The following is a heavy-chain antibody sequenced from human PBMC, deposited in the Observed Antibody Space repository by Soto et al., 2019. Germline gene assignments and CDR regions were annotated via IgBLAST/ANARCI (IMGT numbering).Heavy chain of an antibody. CDR2: ISYDGSDK. CDR1: GFIFRSYA. J-gene: IGHJ4*02. V-gene: IGHV3-30-3*01. CDR3: AKAPISGTDASSPYFDH. Sequence: GGSLRLSCAASGFIFRSYAMHWVRQAPGKGLEWVTVISYDGSDKYYADSVKGRFTISRDNSKNTLYLQMSSLRAGDTAIYYCAKAPISGTDASSPYFDHWGQGTLVTVSS. D-gene: IGHD1-7*01.